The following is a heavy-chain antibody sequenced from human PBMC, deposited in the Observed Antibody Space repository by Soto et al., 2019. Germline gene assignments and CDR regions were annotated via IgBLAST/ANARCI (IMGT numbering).Heavy chain of an antibody. Sequence: ASVKVSCKASGYTFTSYDINWVRQATGQGLEWMGWMNPNSGNTGYAQKFQGRVTMTRNTSISTAYMELSSLRSEDTAVYYCVRGIAGDYYYYMDVWGKGTTVTVSS. CDR3: VRGIAGDYYYYMDV. CDR1: GYTFTSYD. CDR2: MNPNSGNT. J-gene: IGHJ6*03. V-gene: IGHV1-8*01. D-gene: IGHD6-13*01.